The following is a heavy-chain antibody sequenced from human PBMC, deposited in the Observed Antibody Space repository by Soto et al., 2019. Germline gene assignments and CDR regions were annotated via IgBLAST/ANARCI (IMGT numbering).Heavy chain of an antibody. D-gene: IGHD1-26*01. V-gene: IGHV4-31*03. Sequence: PSETLSLTCTVSGVSISSGVYYWSWLRQYPGKGLEWIGYINHSGSTYYNPSLRSRVNISVDTSKNQFSLSLNSVTAADTAVYFCARDFVRGESWDYWGQGTLVTVSS. CDR2: INHSGST. CDR3: ARDFVRGESWDY. J-gene: IGHJ4*02. CDR1: GVSISSGVYY.